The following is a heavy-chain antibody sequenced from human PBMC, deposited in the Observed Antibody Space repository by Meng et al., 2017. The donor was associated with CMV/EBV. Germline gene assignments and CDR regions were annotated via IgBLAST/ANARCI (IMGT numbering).Heavy chain of an antibody. Sequence: GGSLRLSCAASGFTFDDYGMSWVRQAPGKGLEWVSGINWNGDSTGYADSVKGRFTISRDNAKKSLYLQMNSLRAEDTAVYYCARFNYDFWSGYPAVLYGMDVWGQGTTVTVSS. D-gene: IGHD3-3*01. J-gene: IGHJ6*02. CDR1: GFTFDDYG. CDR3: ARFNYDFWSGYPAVLYGMDV. CDR2: INWNGDST. V-gene: IGHV3-20*04.